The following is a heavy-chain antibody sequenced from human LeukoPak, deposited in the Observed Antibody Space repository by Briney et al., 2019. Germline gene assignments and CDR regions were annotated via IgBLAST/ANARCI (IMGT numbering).Heavy chain of an antibody. D-gene: IGHD4-23*01. V-gene: IGHV1-69*13. Sequence: SVKVSCKASGGTFSSYAISWMRQAPGQGLEWMGGIIPIFGAANYAQKFQGRVTITADESTSTAYMELSSLRSEDTAVYYCARTPNYAGTTRTDYYYYYYMDVWGKGTTVTVSS. CDR2: IIPIFGAA. J-gene: IGHJ6*03. CDR3: ARTPNYAGTTRTDYYYYYYMDV. CDR1: GGTFSSYA.